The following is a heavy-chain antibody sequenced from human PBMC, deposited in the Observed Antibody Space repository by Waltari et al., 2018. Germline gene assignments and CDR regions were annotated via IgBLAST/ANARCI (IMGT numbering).Heavy chain of an antibody. Sequence: QVQLVQSGAEVKKPGASVKVSCKASGYTFTGYYMHWVRQAPGQGLEWMGRINPNRGGTNYAQKCQGRGTMTRDTSISTAYMELSRLRSDDTAVYYCASWGWGGDAFDIWGQGTMVTVSS. CDR2: INPNRGGT. V-gene: IGHV1-2*06. CDR3: ASWGWGGDAFDI. D-gene: IGHD6-19*01. J-gene: IGHJ3*02. CDR1: GYTFTGYY.